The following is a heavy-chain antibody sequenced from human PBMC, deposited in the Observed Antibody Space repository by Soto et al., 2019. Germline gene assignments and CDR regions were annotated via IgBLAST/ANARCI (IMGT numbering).Heavy chain of an antibody. J-gene: IGHJ4*02. V-gene: IGHV1-3*01. Sequence: QVQLVQSWPEVRRPGASVRISCRTAGYSFKNYAIHWVRQAPGKKLEWMGWSNEGSGNTRYSQKFQGRMSIARDTSASTSYLDLRRLTSEDTAIYFCARDDRTISGAVTLDYWGPGTLVIVSS. D-gene: IGHD3-3*02. CDR3: ARDDRTISGAVTLDY. CDR2: SNEGSGNT. CDR1: GYSFKNYA.